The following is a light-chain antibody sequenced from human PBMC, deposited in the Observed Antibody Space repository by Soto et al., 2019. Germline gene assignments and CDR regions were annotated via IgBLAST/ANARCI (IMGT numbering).Light chain of an antibody. CDR3: QVWDSYV. Sequence: SYELTQPLSVSVALGQTARITCGGNNIGSKNVHWYQQKPGQAPVVVIYRDSNRPSGIPERFSGSNSGNTATLTISRAQAGDEADYSCQVWDSYVFGTGTKLTVL. CDR1: NIGSKN. V-gene: IGLV3-9*01. CDR2: RDS. J-gene: IGLJ1*01.